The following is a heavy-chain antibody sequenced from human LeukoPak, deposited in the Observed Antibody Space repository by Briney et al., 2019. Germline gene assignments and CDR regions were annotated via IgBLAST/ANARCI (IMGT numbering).Heavy chain of an antibody. Sequence: GGSLRLSCAASGFTFSSYAMSWVRQAPGKGLEWVSAISGSGGSTYYADSVKGRFTISRDNSKNTLYLQMNSLRAEDTAVYYCAKDCSSTSCYWSDPWGQGTLVTVSS. D-gene: IGHD2-2*01. CDR2: ISGSGGST. CDR3: AKDCSSTSCYWSDP. J-gene: IGHJ5*02. CDR1: GFTFSSYA. V-gene: IGHV3-23*01.